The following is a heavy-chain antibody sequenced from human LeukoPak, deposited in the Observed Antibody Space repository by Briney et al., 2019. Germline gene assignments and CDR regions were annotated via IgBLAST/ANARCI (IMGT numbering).Heavy chain of an antibody. CDR2: IIPIFGTA. Sequence: SVKVPCKASGGTFSSYAISWVRQAPGQGLEWIGGIIPIFGTANYAQKFQGRVTITTDESTSTAYMELSSLRSEDTAVYYCARVGLTMVRGVIVYYYYYMDVWGKGTTVTVSS. CDR1: GGTFSSYA. D-gene: IGHD3-10*01. CDR3: ARVGLTMVRGVIVYYYYYMDV. J-gene: IGHJ6*03. V-gene: IGHV1-69*05.